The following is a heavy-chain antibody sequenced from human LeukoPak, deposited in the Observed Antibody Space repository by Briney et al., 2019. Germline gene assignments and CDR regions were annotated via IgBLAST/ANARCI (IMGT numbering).Heavy chain of an antibody. CDR3: ARDLETSGWYTPPDY. CDR1: GYTFTTYG. V-gene: IGHV1-18*01. Sequence: ASVKVSCKASGYTFTTYGINWVRQAPGQGLEWMGWISTSNGNTNFAQKLQGRLTMTTDTSTSTAYMELRSLTSDDTAVYYCARDLETSGWYTPPDYWGPGTLVAVSS. D-gene: IGHD6-19*01. CDR2: ISTSNGNT. J-gene: IGHJ4*02.